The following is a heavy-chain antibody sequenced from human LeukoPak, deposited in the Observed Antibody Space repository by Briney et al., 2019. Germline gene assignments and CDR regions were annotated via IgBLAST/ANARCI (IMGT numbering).Heavy chain of an antibody. D-gene: IGHD2-15*01. CDR3: ARPYCSGGSCYWFDY. V-gene: IGHV1-69*13. CDR1: GGTFSSYA. Sequence: ASVKVSCKASGGTFSSYAISWVRQAPGQGLEWMGGIIPIFGTANYAQKFQGRVTITADESTSTAYMGLSSLRSEDTAVYYCARPYCSGGSCYWFDYWGQGTLVTVSS. J-gene: IGHJ4*02. CDR2: IIPIFGTA.